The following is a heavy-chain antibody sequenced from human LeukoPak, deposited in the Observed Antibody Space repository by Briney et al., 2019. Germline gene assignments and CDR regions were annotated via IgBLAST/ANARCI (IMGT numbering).Heavy chain of an antibody. CDR2: ISTSSTTK. J-gene: IGHJ5*01. Sequence: GGSLVLSCAASGFTFSSYSLSWVRQAPGKGPEWLSYISTSSTTKYCADSVKGRFTFSRDDAKNSLSLQMNSLRADDTAVYYCAKEMGYCTGGSCYRWFDFWGQGTLVTVSS. V-gene: IGHV3-48*01. CDR1: GFTFSSYS. CDR3: AKEMGYCTGGSCYRWFDF. D-gene: IGHD2-15*01.